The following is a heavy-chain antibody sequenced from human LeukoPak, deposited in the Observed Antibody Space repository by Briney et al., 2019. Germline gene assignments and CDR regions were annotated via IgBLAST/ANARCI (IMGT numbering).Heavy chain of an antibody. Sequence: GGSLRLSCEASGFTFNIYAMSWVRQAPGKGLEWVSIIYSGGSTYYTDSVRGRFIISRDISKNTLYLQMNSLRAEDTAVYYCARVGDCGRASCYAIDYWGQGTLVTVSS. V-gene: IGHV3-66*01. D-gene: IGHD2-2*01. CDR1: GFTFNIYA. J-gene: IGHJ4*02. CDR3: ARVGDCGRASCYAIDY. CDR2: IYSGGST.